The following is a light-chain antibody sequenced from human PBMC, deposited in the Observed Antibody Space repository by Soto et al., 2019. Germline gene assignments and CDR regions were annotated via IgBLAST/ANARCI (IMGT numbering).Light chain of an antibody. V-gene: IGKV1-5*01. J-gene: IGKJ1*01. CDR2: DAS. Sequence: DIQLTQSPYTLSDSAGATVTLTCRASQSISTFLAWYQQKPGKAPKLLIFDASSLKSGVPSRFSGSGSGTEFTLTISSLQPDDFATYYCQQYDSYSWTFGQGTNV. CDR1: QSISTF. CDR3: QQYDSYSWT.